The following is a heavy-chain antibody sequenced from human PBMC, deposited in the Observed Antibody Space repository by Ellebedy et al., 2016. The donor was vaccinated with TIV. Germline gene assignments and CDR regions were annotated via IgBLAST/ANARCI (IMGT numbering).Heavy chain of an antibody. V-gene: IGHV1-69*04. CDR2: IIPVLSTT. J-gene: IGHJ4*02. CDR1: GGPFSSIA. Sequence: SVKVSXXASGGPFSSIAITWVRQAPGQGLEWMGRIIPVLSTTHYSQKFQARLTITADRSTSTAYMELRSLRSEDTAVYYCVRGKLIGDRGFYWGQGILVTVSS. D-gene: IGHD7-27*01. CDR3: VRGKLIGDRGFY.